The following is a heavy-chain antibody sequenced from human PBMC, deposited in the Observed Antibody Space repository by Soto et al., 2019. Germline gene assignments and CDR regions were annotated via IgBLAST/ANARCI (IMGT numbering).Heavy chain of an antibody. CDR2: IGTGGGNT. CDR1: GFTFSTYA. V-gene: IGHV3-23*01. CDR3: AREGALKPFSS. Sequence: PGGSLRLSCAASGFTFSTYAMSWVRQAPGKGLEWVSTIGTGGGNTYYADSVKGRFTISRDNAKNSVYLQMDSLRVEDTAVYYCAREGALKPFSSWGQGALVTVSS. J-gene: IGHJ5*02.